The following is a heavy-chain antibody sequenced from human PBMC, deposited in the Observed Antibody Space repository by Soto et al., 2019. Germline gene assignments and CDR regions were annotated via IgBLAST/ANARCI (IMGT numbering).Heavy chain of an antibody. CDR1: GYTFTGYY. V-gene: IGHV1-2*04. J-gene: IGHJ6*02. Sequence: GASVKVSCKASGYTFTGYYMHWVRQAPGQGLEWKGWINPNSGGTNYAQKFQGWVTMTRDTSISTAYMELSRLRSDDTAVYYCARDSDFNLNIVVVVAPGDYGMDVWGQGTTVTVSS. CDR2: INPNSGGT. D-gene: IGHD2-15*01. CDR3: ARDSDFNLNIVVVVAPGDYGMDV.